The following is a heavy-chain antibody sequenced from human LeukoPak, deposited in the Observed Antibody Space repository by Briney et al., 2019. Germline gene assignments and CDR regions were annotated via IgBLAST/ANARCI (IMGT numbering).Heavy chain of an antibody. V-gene: IGHV4-59*08. CDR3: ASNGYYYDSSGCYPSDAFDI. D-gene: IGHD3-22*01. Sequence: PSETLSLTCTVSGGSISSYYWSWIRQPPGKGLEWIGYIYYSGSTNYNPSLKSRVTISVDTSKNQFSLKLSSVTAADTAVYYCASNGYYYDSSGCYPSDAFDIWGQGTMVTVSS. J-gene: IGHJ3*02. CDR2: IYYSGST. CDR1: GGSISSYY.